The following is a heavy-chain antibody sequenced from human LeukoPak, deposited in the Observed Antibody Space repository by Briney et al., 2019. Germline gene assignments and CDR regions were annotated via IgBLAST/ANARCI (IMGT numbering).Heavy chain of an antibody. CDR2: ISGSGGST. CDR1: GFTFSNAW. V-gene: IGHV3-23*01. CDR3: ARCSPGGDGFDI. Sequence: GGSLRLSCAASGFTFSNAWMSWVRQAPGKGLEWVSGISGSGGSTYYADSVKGRFTIPRDKSKNTLYLQMNSLRAKDTAVYYCARCSPGGDGFDIWGQGTMVTVSS. J-gene: IGHJ3*02. D-gene: IGHD4-23*01.